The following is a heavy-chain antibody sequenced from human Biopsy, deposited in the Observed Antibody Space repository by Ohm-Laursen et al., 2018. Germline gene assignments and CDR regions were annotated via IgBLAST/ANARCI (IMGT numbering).Heavy chain of an antibody. Sequence: ASVKVSCKTSGYTFSSYGINWVRQAPGQGLEWLGWISTYNGNTNYAQNLQGRVTMTTDTSTSTAYMELRSLRSDDTAVYYCARGGTLVVIPTAVLHSFDIWGQGTMVTVSS. CDR1: GYTFSSYG. CDR2: ISTYNGNT. V-gene: IGHV1-18*01. D-gene: IGHD2-2*01. CDR3: ARGGTLVVIPTAVLHSFDI. J-gene: IGHJ3*02.